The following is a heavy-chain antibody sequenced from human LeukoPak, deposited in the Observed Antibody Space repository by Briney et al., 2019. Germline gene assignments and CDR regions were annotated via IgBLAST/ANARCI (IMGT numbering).Heavy chain of an antibody. J-gene: IGHJ4*02. D-gene: IGHD1-26*01. Sequence: GGSLRLSCAASGFTFSSYAMRWVRQAPGKGLEWVSSISSSGGSTYYADSVKGRFTISRDNSKNTLYLQMNSLRAEDTAVYYCAKGRREQPFDYWGQGTLVTVSS. V-gene: IGHV3-23*01. CDR1: GFTFSSYA. CDR2: ISSSGGST. CDR3: AKGRREQPFDY.